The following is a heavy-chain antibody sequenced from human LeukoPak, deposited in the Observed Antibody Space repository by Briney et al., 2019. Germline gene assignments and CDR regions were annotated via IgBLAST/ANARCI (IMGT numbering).Heavy chain of an antibody. CDR3: ARVRAIAVAGTVPFDY. Sequence: GGSLRLSCAASGFTFSSYRMNWVRQAPGKRLEWVSSISSSSSYIYYADSVKGRFTISRDNAKNSLYLQMNSLRAEDTAVYYCARVRAIAVAGTVPFDYWGQGTLVTVSS. V-gene: IGHV3-21*01. CDR2: ISSSSSYI. D-gene: IGHD6-19*01. J-gene: IGHJ4*02. CDR1: GFTFSSYR.